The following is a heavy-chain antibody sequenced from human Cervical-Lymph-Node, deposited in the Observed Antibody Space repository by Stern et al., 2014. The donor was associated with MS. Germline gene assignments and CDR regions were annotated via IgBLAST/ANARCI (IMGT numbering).Heavy chain of an antibody. J-gene: IGHJ3*02. CDR2: IVVGSDKT. CDR1: GFTFSNSG. V-gene: IGHV1-58*01. Sequence: QLVQSGPEVKKPGSSVKVSCKASGFTFSNSGVQWVRQTRGQRLEWIGWIVVGSDKTNYAQKFQERVTITRDRSTSTAYMELSSLRSEDTAVFYCAAGDTVAMLGTAIDAFDIWGQGTMVTVSS. D-gene: IGHD4-17*01. CDR3: AAGDTVAMLGTAIDAFDI.